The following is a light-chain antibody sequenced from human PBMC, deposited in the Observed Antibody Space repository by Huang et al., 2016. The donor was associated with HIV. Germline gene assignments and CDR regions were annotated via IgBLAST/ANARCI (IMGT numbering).Light chain of an antibody. Sequence: EIVLTQSPGTLSLSPGERATLSCRASQSVRSSSLAWYQQKPGQSPRLLIFGASNRAHAIPDRFSGSGSATDFTLTISRLEPEDFAVYYCQQYGSSPLTFGGGTKVEIK. J-gene: IGKJ4*01. CDR1: QSVRSSS. CDR3: QQYGSSPLT. V-gene: IGKV3-20*01. CDR2: GAS.